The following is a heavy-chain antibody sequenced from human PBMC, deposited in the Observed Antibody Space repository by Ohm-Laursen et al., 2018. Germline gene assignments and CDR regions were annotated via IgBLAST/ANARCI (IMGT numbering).Heavy chain of an antibody. J-gene: IGHJ4*02. Sequence: SLRLSCAASGFTFDDHAMHWVRQVPGKGLEWVSGISWNSGSIGYAGSVKGRFTISRDNAKNSLYLQMNSPRAEDTAVYFCARGLYSYDSSGYPALWGQGTLVTVSS. D-gene: IGHD3-22*01. V-gene: IGHV3-9*01. CDR1: GFTFDDHA. CDR3: ARGLYSYDSSGYPAL. CDR2: ISWNSGSI.